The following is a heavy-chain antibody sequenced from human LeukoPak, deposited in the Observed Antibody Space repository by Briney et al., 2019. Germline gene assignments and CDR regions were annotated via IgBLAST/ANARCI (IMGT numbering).Heavy chain of an antibody. CDR3: ERGRAGYCSSTSCYISDTRPYWYFDL. CDR1: GGSFSNFY. CDR2: INHSGST. V-gene: IGHV4-34*01. D-gene: IGHD2-2*02. J-gene: IGHJ2*01. Sequence: SETLSLTCAVYGGSFSNFYWSWIRQPSGKGLECIGEINHSGSTNYNPSLKSRVTISVDTSKNQFSLKLSSVTAADTAVYYCERGRAGYCSSTSCYISDTRPYWYFDLWGRGTLVTVSS.